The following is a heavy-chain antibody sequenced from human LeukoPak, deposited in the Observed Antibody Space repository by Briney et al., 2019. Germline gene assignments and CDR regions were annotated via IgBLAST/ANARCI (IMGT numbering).Heavy chain of an antibody. V-gene: IGHV3-30*18. CDR3: AKELIVGAGDY. D-gene: IGHD1-26*01. Sequence: GRSLRLSCAASGFTFSSYGMHWVRQAPGKGLEWVAVISFDGSNKYYADSVKGRFTISRDNSKNTLYLQMNSLRAEDTAVYYCAKELIVGAGDYWGQGTLVTVSS. CDR2: ISFDGSNK. CDR1: GFTFSSYG. J-gene: IGHJ4*02.